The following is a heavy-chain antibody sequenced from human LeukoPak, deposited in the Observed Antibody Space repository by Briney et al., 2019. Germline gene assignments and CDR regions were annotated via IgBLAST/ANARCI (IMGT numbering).Heavy chain of an antibody. CDR1: GFTFSRHS. Sequence: GGSLRLSCAASGFTFSRHSINWVRQAPGMGLEWVSSISSSSSYIYYADSVKGRFTISRDNAKNSLYLQMNSLRAEDTAVYYCARDSGNYLDAFDIWGQGTMVTVSS. CDR2: ISSSSSYI. J-gene: IGHJ3*02. CDR3: ARDSGNYLDAFDI. D-gene: IGHD1-7*01. V-gene: IGHV3-21*01.